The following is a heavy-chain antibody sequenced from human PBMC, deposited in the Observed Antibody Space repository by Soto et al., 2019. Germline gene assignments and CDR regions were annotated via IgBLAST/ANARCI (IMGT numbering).Heavy chain of an antibody. D-gene: IGHD6-6*01. CDR2: ISAYNGNT. Sequence: ASVKVSCKASGYTFTSYGISWVRQAPGQGLEWMGWISAYNGNTNYAQKLQGRVTMTTDTSTSTAYMELRSLRSDDTAVYYCARTEVDSSSSFREPTPHDAFDIWGQGTMVTVSS. CDR3: ARTEVDSSSSFREPTPHDAFDI. J-gene: IGHJ3*02. CDR1: GYTFTSYG. V-gene: IGHV1-18*01.